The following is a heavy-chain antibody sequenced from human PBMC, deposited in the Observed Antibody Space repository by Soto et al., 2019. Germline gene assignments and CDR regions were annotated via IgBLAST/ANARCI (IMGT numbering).Heavy chain of an antibody. Sequence: VLLKVYWKVSGYTLTELFMHWLRKAPGKGLEWMGGFDPEDGETIYAQKFQGRVTMTEDTSTDTAYMELSSLRSEDTAVYYCATPDYYDSSGYRFFDYWGQGTLVTVSS. J-gene: IGHJ4*02. CDR2: FDPEDGET. V-gene: IGHV1-24*01. CDR1: GYTLTELF. CDR3: ATPDYYDSSGYRFFDY. D-gene: IGHD3-22*01.